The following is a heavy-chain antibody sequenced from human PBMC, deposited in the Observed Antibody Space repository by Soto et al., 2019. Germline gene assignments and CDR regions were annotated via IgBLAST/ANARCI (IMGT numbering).Heavy chain of an antibody. CDR1: GGSFSGYY. J-gene: IGHJ4*02. V-gene: IGHV4-34*01. D-gene: IGHD3-3*01. CDR3: ARGRRVLRFLEWLLSGSFDY. CDR2: INHSGST. Sequence: QVQLQQWGAGLLKPSETLSLTCAVYGGSFSGYYWSWIRQPPGKGLEWIGEINHSGSTNYNPSLKSRVTISVDTSKNQFSLKLSSVTAADTAVYYCARGRRVLRFLEWLLSGSFDYWGQGTLVAVSS.